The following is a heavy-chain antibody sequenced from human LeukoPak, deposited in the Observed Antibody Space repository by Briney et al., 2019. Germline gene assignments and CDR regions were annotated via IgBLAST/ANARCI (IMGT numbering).Heavy chain of an antibody. CDR2: IDGGSSAI. V-gene: IGHV3-48*01. Sequence: GGSLRLSCAASGFTFSSYSMKWVRQAPGKGLEWVSHIDGGSSAIYYADSVKGRFTISRDNARNSLYLQMNSLRGEDTGVYYCARDSGRGGSCDYWDQGTLVTVSS. CDR3: ARDSGRGGSCDY. D-gene: IGHD2-15*01. CDR1: GFTFSSYS. J-gene: IGHJ4*02.